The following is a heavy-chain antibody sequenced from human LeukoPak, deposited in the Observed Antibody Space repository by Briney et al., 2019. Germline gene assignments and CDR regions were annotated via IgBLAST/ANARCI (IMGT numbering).Heavy chain of an antibody. CDR2: VYTSGST. Sequence: SETLSLTCTVSGGSISSDDYYWSWIRQPAGKGLEWIGRVYTSGSTNYNPSLRSRVTISVDTSKNQFSLKLSSVTAADTAVYYCARDRGVVRGVIKYFDYWGQGTLVTVSS. V-gene: IGHV4-61*02. CDR3: ARDRGVVRGVIKYFDY. D-gene: IGHD3-10*01. CDR1: GGSISSDDYY. J-gene: IGHJ4*02.